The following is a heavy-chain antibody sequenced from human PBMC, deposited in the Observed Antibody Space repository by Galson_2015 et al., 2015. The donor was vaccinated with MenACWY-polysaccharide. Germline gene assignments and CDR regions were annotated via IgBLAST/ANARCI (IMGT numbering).Heavy chain of an antibody. D-gene: IGHD1-1*01. CDR3: ANTSLSTRGTTVVDY. Sequence: SLRLSCAASGFTFSSYTMSWVRQAPGKGLEWVSGIRGNGASTYYADSVKGRFTISRDNVKNTLYLQMNSLRAEATAVYYCANTSLSTRGTTVVDYWGHGTLVTVSS. CDR1: GFTFSSYT. V-gene: IGHV3-23*01. CDR2: IRGNGAST. J-gene: IGHJ4*01.